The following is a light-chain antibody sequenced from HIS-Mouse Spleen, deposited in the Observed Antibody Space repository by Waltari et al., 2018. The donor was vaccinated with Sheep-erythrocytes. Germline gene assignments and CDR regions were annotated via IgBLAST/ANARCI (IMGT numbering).Light chain of an antibody. V-gene: IGLV2-23*01. J-gene: IGLJ3*02. CDR2: EGS. CDR3: CSYAGSSTPWV. CDR1: SSDFGSYNF. Sequence: QSALTQPASVSGSPGQSITISCPGTSSDFGSYNFFSWYQQHPGKAPKLMIYEGSKRPSGVSNRFSGSKSGNTASLTISGLQAEDEADYYCCSYAGSSTPWVFGGGTKLTVL.